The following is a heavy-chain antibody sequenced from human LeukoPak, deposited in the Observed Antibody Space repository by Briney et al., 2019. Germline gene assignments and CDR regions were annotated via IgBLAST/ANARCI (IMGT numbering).Heavy chain of an antibody. D-gene: IGHD3-10*01. V-gene: IGHV1-69*06. Sequence: ASVKVSCKASGGTFSSYAISWVRQAPGQGLEWMGGIIPIFGTANYAQKFQGRVTITADKSTSTAYMELSSLRSDDTAVYYCARDRWFGELGIYYYMDVWGKGTTVTISS. J-gene: IGHJ6*03. CDR1: GGTFSSYA. CDR2: IIPIFGTA. CDR3: ARDRWFGELGIYYYMDV.